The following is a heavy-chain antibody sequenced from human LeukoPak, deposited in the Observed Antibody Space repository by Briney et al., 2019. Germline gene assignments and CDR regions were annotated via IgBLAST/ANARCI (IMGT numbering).Heavy chain of an antibody. J-gene: IGHJ4*02. Sequence: EASVKVSCKASGGTFSSYAISWVRQAPGQGLEWMGGIIPIFGTANYAQKFQGRVTITADESTSTAYMELSSLTSEDTAVYYCARGTGDTGGYYYVYWGQGTLVTVSS. V-gene: IGHV1-69*13. CDR1: GGTFSSYA. CDR3: ARGTGDTGGYYYVY. CDR2: IIPIFGTA. D-gene: IGHD3-22*01.